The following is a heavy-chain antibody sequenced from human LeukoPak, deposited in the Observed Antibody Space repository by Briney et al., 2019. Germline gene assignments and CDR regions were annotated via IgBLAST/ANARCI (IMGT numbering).Heavy chain of an antibody. Sequence: GGSLRLSCAASGFTFSSYWMYWVRQAPGKGLVWVSRINMDGFSISYADSVKGRFTISRDNAKNTLYLQMNSLRAEDTAVYYCARDPSSSYSSSWYFDYWGQGTLVTVSS. V-gene: IGHV3-74*01. CDR1: GFTFSSYW. J-gene: IGHJ4*02. CDR3: ARDPSSSYSSSWYFDY. D-gene: IGHD6-13*01. CDR2: INMDGFSI.